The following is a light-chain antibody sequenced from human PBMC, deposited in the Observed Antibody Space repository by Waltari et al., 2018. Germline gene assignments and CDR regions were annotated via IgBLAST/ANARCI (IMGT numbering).Light chain of an antibody. Sequence: EIVLTQSPATLSLSPGERATLSCRASQSVSSYLAWYQQKPGQAPRLLIYGASRRATGIPARFSGSGSGTDFTLTISSLEPEDFAVYYCQQYNNWPWGFGQGTKVEIK. V-gene: IGKV3-11*01. CDR3: QQYNNWPWG. CDR1: QSVSSY. J-gene: IGKJ1*01. CDR2: GAS.